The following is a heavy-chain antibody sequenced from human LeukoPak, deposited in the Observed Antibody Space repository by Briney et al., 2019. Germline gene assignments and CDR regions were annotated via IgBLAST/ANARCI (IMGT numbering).Heavy chain of an antibody. CDR2: IIPIFGTA. CDR3: ARDPTAYCGGDCYSYDAFDI. D-gene: IGHD2-21*02. CDR1: GYTFTGYY. Sequence: SVKVSCKASGYTFTGYYMHWVRQAPGQGLEWMGGIIPIFGTANYAQKFQGRVTITADESTSTAYMELSSLRSEGTAVYYCARDPTAYCGGDCYSYDAFDIWGQGTMVTVSS. J-gene: IGHJ3*02. V-gene: IGHV1-69*13.